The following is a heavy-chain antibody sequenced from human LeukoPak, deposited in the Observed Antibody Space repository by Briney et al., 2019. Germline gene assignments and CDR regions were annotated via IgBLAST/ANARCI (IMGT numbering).Heavy chain of an antibody. Sequence: GGSLRLSCAASGFTFSSFAMSWVRQAPGKGLEWVSAISGSGGSAYYADSVKGRFTISRDNSKNTLYLQMNSLRAEDTAVYYCAKGSAYDFWSGYHPFDYWGQGTLVTVSS. CDR1: GFTFSSFA. CDR3: AKGSAYDFWSGYHPFDY. J-gene: IGHJ4*02. D-gene: IGHD3-3*01. V-gene: IGHV3-23*01. CDR2: ISGSGGSA.